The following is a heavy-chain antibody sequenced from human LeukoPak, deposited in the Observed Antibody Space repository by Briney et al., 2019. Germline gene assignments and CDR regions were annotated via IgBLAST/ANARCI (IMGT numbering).Heavy chain of an antibody. V-gene: IGHV3-23*01. Sequence: GGSLRLSCAASGFTFSSYAMSWVRQAPGKGLEWVSAISGSGGSTYYADSVKGRFTISRDNSKNTLYLQMNSLRAEDTAVYYCAKGLGYCSSTSCPYYYYYMDVWGKGTTVTVSS. CDR2: ISGSGGST. CDR3: AKGLGYCSSTSCPYYYYYMDV. CDR1: GFTFSSYA. D-gene: IGHD2-2*01. J-gene: IGHJ6*03.